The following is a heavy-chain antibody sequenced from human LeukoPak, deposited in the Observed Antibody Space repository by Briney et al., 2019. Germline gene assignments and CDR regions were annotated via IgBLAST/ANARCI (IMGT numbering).Heavy chain of an antibody. J-gene: IGHJ4*02. D-gene: IGHD5-18*01. CDR1: GGSISSSNW. CDR2: IYHSGST. Sequence: SSETLSLTCAVSGGSISSSNWWSWVRQPPGKGLEWIGEIYHSGSTNYNPSLKSRVTISVDKSKNQFSLKLSSVTAADTAVYYCASLSYGLNNFDYWGQGTLVTVSS. CDR3: ASLSYGLNNFDY. V-gene: IGHV4-4*02.